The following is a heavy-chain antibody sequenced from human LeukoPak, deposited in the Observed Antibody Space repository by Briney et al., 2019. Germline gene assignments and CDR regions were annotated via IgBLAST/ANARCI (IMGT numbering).Heavy chain of an antibody. CDR2: IKQGESER. D-gene: IGHD3-22*01. J-gene: IGHJ3*02. CDR3: ARGDNSAFDI. CDR1: GFTFRSYR. Sequence: GGSLRLSCAASGFTFRSYRMNWVRQAPGKGLEWVASIKQGESERYFVDSVNGRFTISRDNAKNSLYLQMNSLRAEDTAVYYCARGDNSAFDIWGQGTMVTVSS. V-gene: IGHV3-7*04.